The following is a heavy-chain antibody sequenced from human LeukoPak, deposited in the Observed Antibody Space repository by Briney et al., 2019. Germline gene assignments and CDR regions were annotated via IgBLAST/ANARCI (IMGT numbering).Heavy chain of an antibody. CDR2: IRYDGSNK. V-gene: IGHV3-30*02. Sequence: PGGSLRLYCAASGFTFSNYAMHWVRQAPGKGLEWVAFIRYDGSNKYYADSVKGRFTISRDNSKNTLYLQMNSLRAEDAAVYYCAKDTRGDYGWDFDYWGQGTLVTVSS. CDR1: GFTFSNYA. J-gene: IGHJ4*02. D-gene: IGHD3-10*01. CDR3: AKDTRGDYGWDFDY.